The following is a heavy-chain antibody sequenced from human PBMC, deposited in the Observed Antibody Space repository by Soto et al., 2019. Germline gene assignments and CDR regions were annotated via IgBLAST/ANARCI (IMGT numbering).Heavy chain of an antibody. CDR3: ARPGGSGHHYYYYGMDV. J-gene: IGHJ6*02. D-gene: IGHD2-15*01. Sequence: SETLSLTCAVSGGSISSSNWWSWVRQPPGKGLEWIGEIYHSGSTNYNPSLKSRVTISVDKSKNQFSLKLSSVTAADTAVYYCARPGGSGHHYYYYGMDVWGQGTTVTVSS. CDR1: GGSISSSNW. CDR2: IYHSGST. V-gene: IGHV4-4*02.